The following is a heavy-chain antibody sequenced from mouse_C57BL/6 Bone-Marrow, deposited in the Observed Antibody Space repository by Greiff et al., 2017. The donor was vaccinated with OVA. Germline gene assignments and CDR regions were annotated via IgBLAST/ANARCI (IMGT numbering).Heavy chain of an antibody. J-gene: IGHJ4*01. V-gene: IGHV3-6*01. CDR2: ISYDGSN. CDR3: AREVDY. Sequence: EVQLQQSGPGLVKPSQSLSLTCSVTGYSITSVYYWNWIRQFPGNKLEWMGYISYDGSNNYNPSLKNRISITRDTSKNQFFLKLNSVTTEDTATYYCAREVDYWGQGTSVTVSS. CDR1: GYSITSVYY.